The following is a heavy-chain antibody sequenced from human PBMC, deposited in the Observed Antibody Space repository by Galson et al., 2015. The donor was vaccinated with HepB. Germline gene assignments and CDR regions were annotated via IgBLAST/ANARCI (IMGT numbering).Heavy chain of an antibody. CDR2: IYYGGSI. D-gene: IGHD4-17*01. CDR3: ASYGDYGVYYGMDV. J-gene: IGHJ6*02. Sequence: SETLSLTCTVSGGSISSSSYYWGWIRQPPGKGLEWIGGIYYGGSIYYNPSLKSRVTISVDTSKNQFSLKLSSVTAADTAVYYCASYGDYGVYYGMDVWGQGTTVTVSS. CDR1: GGSISSSSYY. V-gene: IGHV4-39*01.